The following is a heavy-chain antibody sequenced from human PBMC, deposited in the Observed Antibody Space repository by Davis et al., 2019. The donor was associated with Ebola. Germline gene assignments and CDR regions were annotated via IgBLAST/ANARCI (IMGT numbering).Heavy chain of an antibody. J-gene: IGHJ4*02. CDR1: GGSISSYY. V-gene: IGHV4-59*08. CDR2: IYYSGST. Sequence: SETLSLTCTVSGGSISSYYWSWIRQPPGKGLEWIGYIYYSGSTNYNPSLKSRVTISVDTSKNQFSLKLSSVTAADTAVYYCARRSAYYYGSGSYYIEYYFDYWGQGTLVTVSS. CDR3: ARRSAYYYGSGSYYIEYYFDY. D-gene: IGHD3-10*01.